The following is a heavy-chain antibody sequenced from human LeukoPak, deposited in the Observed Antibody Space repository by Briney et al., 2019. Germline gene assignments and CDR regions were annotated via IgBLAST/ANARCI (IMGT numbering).Heavy chain of an antibody. Sequence: SETLSLTCTVSGGSISTSNYYWGWIRQPPGKGLEWIGNIFYSGCTYYSPSLKSRVTMSVDTSKNQCSLKLSSVTAADTAVYYCARTYSGSYRYYFDYWGQGTLVTVSS. D-gene: IGHD1-26*01. CDR1: GGSISTSNYY. CDR2: IFYSGCT. J-gene: IGHJ4*02. CDR3: ARTYSGSYRYYFDY. V-gene: IGHV4-39*07.